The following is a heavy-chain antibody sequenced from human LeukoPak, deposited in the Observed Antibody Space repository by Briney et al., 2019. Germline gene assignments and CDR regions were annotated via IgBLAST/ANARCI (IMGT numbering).Heavy chain of an antibody. D-gene: IGHD2/OR15-2a*01. J-gene: IGHJ5*02. CDR3: SFLGGEGWFDP. V-gene: IGHV3-15*01. CDR2: IKSKTDGGTT. Sequence: GGSLRLSCAASGFTFSNAWMSWVRQAPGKGLEWVGRIKSKTDGGTTDYAAPVKGRFTISRDDSKNTLYLQMNSLKTEDTAVYYCSFLGGEGWFDPWGQGTLVTVSS. CDR1: GFTFSNAW.